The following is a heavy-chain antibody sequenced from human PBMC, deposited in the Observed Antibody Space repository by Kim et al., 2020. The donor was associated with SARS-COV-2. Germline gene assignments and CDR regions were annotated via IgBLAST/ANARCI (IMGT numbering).Heavy chain of an antibody. Sequence: SETLSLTCTVSGGSVSSGSYYWSWIRQPPGKGLEWIGYIYYSGSTNYNPSLKSRVTISVDTSKNQFSLKLSSVTAADTAVYYCARGARGSSWLYWGQGTLVTVSS. CDR1: GGSVSSGSYY. CDR2: IYYSGST. CDR3: ARGARGSSWLY. D-gene: IGHD6-13*01. J-gene: IGHJ4*02. V-gene: IGHV4-61*01.